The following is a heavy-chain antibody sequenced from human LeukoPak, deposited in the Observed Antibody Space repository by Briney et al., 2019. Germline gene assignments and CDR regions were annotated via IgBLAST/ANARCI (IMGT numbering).Heavy chain of an antibody. D-gene: IGHD6-13*01. V-gene: IGHV3-7*05. J-gene: IGHJ4*02. CDR3: ARGTLKAAATDFDY. CDR2: IKQDGGEK. Sequence: GGSLRLSCAGSGFTFSNHQMNWVRRAPGKGLEWVAKIKQDGGEKHYVDSVKGRFTISRDNAKNSLYLQMNSLRAEDTALYYCARGTLKAAATDFDYWGQGTLVTVSS. CDR1: GFTFSNHQ.